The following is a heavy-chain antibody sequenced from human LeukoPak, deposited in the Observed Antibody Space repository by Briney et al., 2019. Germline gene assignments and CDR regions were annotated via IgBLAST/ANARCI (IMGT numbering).Heavy chain of an antibody. CDR2: INESGTT. CDR1: GGSFSGYY. Sequence: PSETLSLTCAVFGGSFSGYYWTWVRQGPGMRLEWIGEINESGTTNYNPSLDNRVTISVDRSKNQFSLKVTSLTAADTAVFYCARALMTLVRGVPRTTWFDPWGPGTLVTVSS. CDR3: ARALMTLVRGVPRTTWFDP. J-gene: IGHJ5*02. V-gene: IGHV4-34*01. D-gene: IGHD3-10*01.